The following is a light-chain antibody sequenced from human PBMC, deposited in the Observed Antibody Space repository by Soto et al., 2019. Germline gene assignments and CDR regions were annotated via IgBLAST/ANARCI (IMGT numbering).Light chain of an antibody. V-gene: IGKV1-39*01. CDR1: HTINSY. J-gene: IGKJ2*01. Sequence: DIQMTQYPSSLPTSVGDRVTISCRASHTINSYLNWYQQKPGKAPTVLIYAASSLKSGFPSRFNDSSSGTDFTLTISSLQPEDFAPCYCPQPHILPYTFDQGTKLDIK. CDR3: PQPHILPYT. CDR2: AAS.